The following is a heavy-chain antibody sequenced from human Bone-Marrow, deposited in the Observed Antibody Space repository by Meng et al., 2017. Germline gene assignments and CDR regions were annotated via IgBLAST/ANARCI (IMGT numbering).Heavy chain of an antibody. J-gene: IGHJ4*02. Sequence: GEALMISWAASGFTFSSYSMNWVRQAPGEGLGWGSSISSSSSYIYYADSVKGRFTISRDNAKNSLYLQMNSLRAEDTAVYYCARDGGSSWYYFDYWGQGTLVTVSS. CDR3: ARDGGSSWYYFDY. CDR2: ISSSSSYI. V-gene: IGHV3-21*01. CDR1: GFTFSSYS. D-gene: IGHD6-13*01.